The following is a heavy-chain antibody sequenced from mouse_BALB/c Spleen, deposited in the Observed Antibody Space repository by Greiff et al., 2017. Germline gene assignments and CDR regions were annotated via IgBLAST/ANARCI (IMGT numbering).Heavy chain of an antibody. J-gene: IGHJ3*01. CDR2: IRNKANGYTT. V-gene: IGHV7-3*02. Sequence: EVKVVESGGGLVQPGGSLRLSCATSGFTFTDYYMSWVRQPPGKALEWLGFIRNKANGYTTEYSASVKGRFTISRDNSQSILYLQMNTLRAEDSATYYCARGIYYGYDWFAYWGQGTLVTVSA. CDR1: GFTFTDYY. CDR3: ARGIYYGYDWFAY. D-gene: IGHD2-2*01.